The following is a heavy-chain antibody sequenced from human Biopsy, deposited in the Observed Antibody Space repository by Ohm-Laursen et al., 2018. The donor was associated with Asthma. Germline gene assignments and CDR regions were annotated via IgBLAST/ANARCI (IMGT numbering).Heavy chain of an antibody. CDR3: ASYEVVTAILPMDV. CDR1: GFSFSRYA. Sequence: SLRLSCTASGFSFSRYAMHWVRQAPGKGLEWVAAMSVDGSNKYYADSVKGRFTISRDNSKNTVYLQMNSLRTEDTAVYYCASYEVVTAILPMDVWGQGTTVQVSS. V-gene: IGHV3-30*03. CDR2: MSVDGSNK. J-gene: IGHJ6*02. D-gene: IGHD2-21*02.